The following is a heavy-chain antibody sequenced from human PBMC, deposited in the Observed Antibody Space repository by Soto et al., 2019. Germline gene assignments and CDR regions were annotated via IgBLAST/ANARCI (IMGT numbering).Heavy chain of an antibody. CDR1: GYTFTSYG. D-gene: IGHD2-2*01. Sequence: ASVKVSCKASGYTFTSYGISCVRQAPGQGLEWMGWISAYNGNTNYAQKLQGRVTMTTDTSTSTAYMELRSLRSDDTAVYYCASGDPDIVVVPAASGSYYYGMDVWGQGTTVTVSS. CDR3: ASGDPDIVVVPAASGSYYYGMDV. J-gene: IGHJ6*02. V-gene: IGHV1-18*04. CDR2: ISAYNGNT.